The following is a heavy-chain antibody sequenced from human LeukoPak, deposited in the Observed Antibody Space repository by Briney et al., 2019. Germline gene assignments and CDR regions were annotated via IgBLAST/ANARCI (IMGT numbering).Heavy chain of an antibody. V-gene: IGHV3-30*03. J-gene: IGHJ4*02. CDR2: ISYDGSNK. CDR3: AREPGTDYRKYYFDY. Sequence: PGGSLRLSCAASGFTFSSYGMHWVRQAPGKGLEWVAVISYDGSNKYYADSVKGRFTISRDNSKNMLYLQMNSLRAEDTAVYYCAREPGTDYRKYYFDYWGQGTLVTVSS. CDR1: GFTFSSYG. D-gene: IGHD3/OR15-3a*01.